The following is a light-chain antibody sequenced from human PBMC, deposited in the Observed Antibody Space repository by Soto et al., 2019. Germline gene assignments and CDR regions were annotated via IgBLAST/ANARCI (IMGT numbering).Light chain of an antibody. Sequence: QAVVTQPPSASGTPGQRVTISCSGSSSNIGSNTVNWYQQLPGTAPKLLIYSNNQRPSGVPDRFSGSKSGTSASLAISGLQSEDEADYYCNSHTSSGFRVFGTGTKVTVL. J-gene: IGLJ1*01. V-gene: IGLV1-44*01. CDR1: SSNIGSNT. CDR2: SNN. CDR3: NSHTSSGFRV.